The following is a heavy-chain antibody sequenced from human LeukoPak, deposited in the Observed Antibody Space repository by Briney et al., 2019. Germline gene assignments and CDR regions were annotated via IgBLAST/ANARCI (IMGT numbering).Heavy chain of an antibody. CDR2: ISSDGSKT. J-gene: IGHJ4*02. CDR1: GFSFDDSG. CDR3: AKSEADFWSGYYDY. D-gene: IGHD3-3*01. V-gene: IGHV3-30*18. Sequence: PGGSLRLSCVASGFSFDDSGMHWVRQAPGKGLEWVAVISSDGSKTYYADSVKGRFTISRDNSKNTLYLQMNSLRVADTAVYYCAKSEADFWSGYYDYWGQGILVTVSS.